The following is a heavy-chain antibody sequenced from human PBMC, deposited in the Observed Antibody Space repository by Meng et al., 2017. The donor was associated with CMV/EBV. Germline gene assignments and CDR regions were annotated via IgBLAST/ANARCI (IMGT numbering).Heavy chain of an antibody. Sequence: GESLKISCAASGFTFSGYAMHWVRQTPGKGLEWVAVISYDGSNKYYADSVKGRFTISRDNSKNTLYLQMNSLRAEDTAVYYCAREYSSGWRRYYYYGMDVWGQGTTVTVSS. CDR2: ISYDGSNK. V-gene: IGHV3-30*04. D-gene: IGHD6-19*01. CDR3: AREYSSGWRRYYYYGMDV. CDR1: GFTFSGYA. J-gene: IGHJ6*02.